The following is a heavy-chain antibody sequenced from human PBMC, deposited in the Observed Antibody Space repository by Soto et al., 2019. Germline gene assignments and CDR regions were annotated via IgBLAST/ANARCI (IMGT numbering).Heavy chain of an antibody. CDR3: ASNSWEFDY. D-gene: IGHD6-13*01. Sequence: SETLSLTCAVYGGSFSGYYWSWIRQPPGKGLEWIGEINHSGSTNYNPSLKSRVTISVDTSKNQFSLKLSSVTAADTAVYSCASNSWEFDYWGQGTLVTVSS. V-gene: IGHV4-34*01. CDR2: INHSGST. CDR1: GGSFSGYY. J-gene: IGHJ4*02.